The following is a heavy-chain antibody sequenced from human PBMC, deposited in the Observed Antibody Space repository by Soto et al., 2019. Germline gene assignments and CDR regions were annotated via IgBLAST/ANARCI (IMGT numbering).Heavy chain of an antibody. Sequence: SETLSLTCTVSGDSISTFYWSWIRQPPGKGLEWIGYIYYTGSTNYNPSLKSRVTMSVDTSKKQFSLKLTSVNAADTAVYYCARQRGNYFDYCGQGSLVTVSS. CDR1: GDSISTFY. J-gene: IGHJ4*02. CDR2: IYYTGST. CDR3: ARQRGNYFDY. D-gene: IGHD3-10*01. V-gene: IGHV4-59*01.